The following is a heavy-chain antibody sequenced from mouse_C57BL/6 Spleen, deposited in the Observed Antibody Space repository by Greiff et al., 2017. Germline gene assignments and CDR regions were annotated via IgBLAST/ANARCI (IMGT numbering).Heavy chain of an antibody. CDR3: AREVEGSFAY. CDR2: INYDGSST. CDR1: GFTFSDYY. J-gene: IGHJ3*01. D-gene: IGHD1-1*01. Sequence: EVKLMESEGGLVQPGSSMKLSCTASGFTFSDYYMAWVRQVPEKGLEWVANINYDGSSTYYLDSLKSRFIISRDNAKNILYLQMSSLKSEDTATYYCAREVEGSFAYWGQGTLVTVSA. V-gene: IGHV5-16*01.